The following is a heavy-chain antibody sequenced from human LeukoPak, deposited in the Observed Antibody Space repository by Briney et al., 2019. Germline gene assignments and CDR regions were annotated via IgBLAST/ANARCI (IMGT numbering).Heavy chain of an antibody. CDR3: AKSAYYDASGYYREYYFDY. CDR1: GFIFSSYA. Sequence: GGSLRLSCAASGFIFSSYAMSWVRQAPGKGLEWVSSISGSGGSTHYADSVKGRFTISRDKTKNTLYLQMNSLRAEDTAVYYCAKSAYYDASGYYREYYFDYWGQGTLVTVSS. V-gene: IGHV3-23*01. D-gene: IGHD3-22*01. J-gene: IGHJ4*02. CDR2: ISGSGGST.